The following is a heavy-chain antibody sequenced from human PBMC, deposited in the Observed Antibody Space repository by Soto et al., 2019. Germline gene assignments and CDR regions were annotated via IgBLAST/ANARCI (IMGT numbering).Heavy chain of an antibody. Sequence: WASVKVSCKASGYTFTGYYMHWVRQAPGQGLEWMGWINPNSGGTNYAQKFQGRVTMTRDTSISTAYMELSRLRSDDTAVYYCARGAVLNYGSGSYYYRFDYWGQGTLVTVSS. CDR2: INPNSGGT. V-gene: IGHV1-2*02. CDR3: ARGAVLNYGSGSYYYRFDY. J-gene: IGHJ4*02. CDR1: GYTFTGYY. D-gene: IGHD3-10*01.